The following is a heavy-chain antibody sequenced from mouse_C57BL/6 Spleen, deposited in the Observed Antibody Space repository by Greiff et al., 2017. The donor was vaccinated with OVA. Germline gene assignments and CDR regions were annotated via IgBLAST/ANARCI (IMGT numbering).Heavy chain of an antibody. CDR2: INPSSGYT. D-gene: IGHD4-1*02. CDR1: GYTFTSYT. CDR3: AREGNWDRFAY. J-gene: IGHJ3*01. V-gene: IGHV1-4*01. Sequence: VQLQQSGAELARPGASVKMSCKASGYTFTSYTMHWVKQRPGQGLEWIGYINPSSGYTKYNQKFKDKATLTADTSSSTAYMQLSSLTSEDSAVYYCAREGNWDRFAYWGQGTLVTVSA.